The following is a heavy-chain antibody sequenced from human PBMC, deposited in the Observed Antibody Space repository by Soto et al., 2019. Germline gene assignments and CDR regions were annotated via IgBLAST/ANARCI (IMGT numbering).Heavy chain of an antibody. CDR3: ARGVDIVAGY. V-gene: IGHV4-31*03. J-gene: IGHJ4*02. CDR1: GGSISSGGYY. D-gene: IGHD5-12*01. CDR2: IYYSGIT. Sequence: SETLSLTCTVSGGSISSGGYYWSWIRQHPGKGLEWIGYIYYSGITYYNPSLKSRVTISVDTSKNQFSLKLSSVTAADTAVYYCARGVDIVAGYWGQGTLVNVSS.